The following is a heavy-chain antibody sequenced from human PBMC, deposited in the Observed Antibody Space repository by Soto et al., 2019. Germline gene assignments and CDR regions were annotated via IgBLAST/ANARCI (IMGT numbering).Heavy chain of an antibody. CDR2: IYYSGST. J-gene: IGHJ6*02. CDR3: ARDSFEVGATGLYYYYGMDV. Sequence: LSLTCTVSGGSISSYYWSWIRQPPGKGLEWIGYIYYSGSTNYNPSLKSRVTISVDTSKNQFSLKLSSVTAADTAVYYCARDSFEVGATGLYYYYGMDVWGQGTTVTVSS. CDR1: GGSISSYY. V-gene: IGHV4-59*01. D-gene: IGHD1-26*01.